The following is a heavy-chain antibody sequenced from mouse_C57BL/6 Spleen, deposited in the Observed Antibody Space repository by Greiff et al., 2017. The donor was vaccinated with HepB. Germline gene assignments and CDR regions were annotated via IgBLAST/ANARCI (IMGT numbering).Heavy chain of an antibody. CDR2: IWSGGST. Sequence: QVQLKESGPGLVQPSQSLSITCTVSGFSLTSYGVHWVRQSPGKGLEWLGVIWSGGSTDYNAAFISRLSISKDNSKSQVFFKMNSLQADDPAIYYCARNPLYDYDGYWYFDVWGTGTTVTVSS. CDR3: ARNPLYDYDGYWYFDV. J-gene: IGHJ1*03. CDR1: GFSLTSYG. V-gene: IGHV2-2*01. D-gene: IGHD2-4*01.